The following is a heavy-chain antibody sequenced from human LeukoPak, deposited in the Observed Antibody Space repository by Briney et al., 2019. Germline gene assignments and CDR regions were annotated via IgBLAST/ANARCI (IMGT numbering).Heavy chain of an antibody. CDR1: GGSFSGYY. J-gene: IGHJ4*02. Sequence: SETLPLTCAVYGGSFSGYYWSWIRQPPGKGLEWIGEINHSGSTNYNPSLKSRVTISVDTSKNQFSLKLSSVTAADTAVYYCASWAYSYGPYYFDYWGQGTLVTVSS. V-gene: IGHV4-34*01. CDR2: INHSGST. CDR3: ASWAYSYGPYYFDY. D-gene: IGHD5-18*01.